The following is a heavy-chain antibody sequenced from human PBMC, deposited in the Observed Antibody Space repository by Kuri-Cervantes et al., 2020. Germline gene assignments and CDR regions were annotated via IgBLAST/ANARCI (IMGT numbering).Heavy chain of an antibody. J-gene: IGHJ6*03. CDR3: ARAPSPGYSDYMDV. CDR2: IRYDGGNK. V-gene: IGHV3-30*02. Sequence: GESLKISCAASGFTFSSYGMHWVRQAPGKGLEWVAFIRYDGGNKYYADSVKGRFTISRDNAKNSLYLQMNSLRAEDTALYYCARAPSPGYSDYMDVWGKGTTVTVSS. D-gene: IGHD6-13*01. CDR1: GFTFSSYG.